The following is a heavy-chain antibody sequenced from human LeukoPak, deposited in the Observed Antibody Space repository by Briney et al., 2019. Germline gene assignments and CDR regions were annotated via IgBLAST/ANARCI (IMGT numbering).Heavy chain of an antibody. CDR2: IIPIFGTA. CDR1: GGTFSSYA. CDR3: ARDFTYYDYVWGSYRGFDP. Sequence: SVKVSCKASGGTFSSYAISWVRQAPGQGLEWMGGIIPIFGTANYAQKFQGRVTITADESTSTAYMELSSLRSEDTAVYYCARDFTYYDYVWGSYRGFDPWGQGTLVTVSS. D-gene: IGHD3-16*02. V-gene: IGHV1-69*01. J-gene: IGHJ5*02.